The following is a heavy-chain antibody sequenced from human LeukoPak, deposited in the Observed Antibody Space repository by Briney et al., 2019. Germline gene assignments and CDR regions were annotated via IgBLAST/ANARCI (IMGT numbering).Heavy chain of an antibody. D-gene: IGHD2-15*01. J-gene: IGHJ5*02. CDR2: ISGSGGST. Sequence: GGSLRLSCAASGFTFSSYAMSRVRQAPGKGLEWVSAISGSGGSTYYADSVKGRFTISRDNSKNTLYLQMNSLRAEDTAVYYCAKDERAAPRAVDWFDPWGQGTLVTVSS. V-gene: IGHV3-23*01. CDR1: GFTFSSYA. CDR3: AKDERAAPRAVDWFDP.